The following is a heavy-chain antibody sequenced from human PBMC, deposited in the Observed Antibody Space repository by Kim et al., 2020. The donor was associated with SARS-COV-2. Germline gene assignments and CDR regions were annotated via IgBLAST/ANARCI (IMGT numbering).Heavy chain of an antibody. Sequence: GGSLRLSCSASGFTFITYAMYWVRQAPGKGLEYVSAISPSGTITYYGDSVKGRFSVFRDNSKNTLYLQMSSLRAEDTAVYYCLRRSPERTYGFDIWGQGTMVTVSS. D-gene: IGHD1-1*01. CDR1: GFTFITYA. CDR2: ISPSGTIT. CDR3: LRRSPERTYGFDI. J-gene: IGHJ3*02. V-gene: IGHV3-64D*09.